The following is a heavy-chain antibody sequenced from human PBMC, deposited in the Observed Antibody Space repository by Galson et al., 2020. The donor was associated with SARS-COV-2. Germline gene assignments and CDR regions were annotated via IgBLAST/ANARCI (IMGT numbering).Heavy chain of an antibody. D-gene: IGHD5-12*01. CDR3: AAEMANAFDI. J-gene: IGHJ3*02. Sequence: SLKISCAASGFTFSSYAMHWVRQAPGKGLEWVAVISYDGSNKYYADSVKGRFTISRDNSKNTLYLQMNSLRAEDTAVYYCAAEMANAFDIWGQGTMVTISS. CDR1: GFTFSSYA. V-gene: IGHV3-30*01. CDR2: ISYDGSNK.